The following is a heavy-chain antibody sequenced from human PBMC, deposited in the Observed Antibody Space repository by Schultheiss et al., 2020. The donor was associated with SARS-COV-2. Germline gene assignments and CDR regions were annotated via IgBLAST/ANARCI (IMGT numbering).Heavy chain of an antibody. D-gene: IGHD6-6*01. V-gene: IGHV1-46*01. CDR2: INPSGGST. CDR1: GYTFTSYG. J-gene: IGHJ6*02. Sequence: ASVKVSCKASGYTFTSYGIVWVRQAPGQGLEWMGIINPSGGSTSYAQKFQGRVTMTRDTSTSTVYMELSSLRSEDTAVYYCARTRPYYYYGMDVWGQGTTVTVSS. CDR3: ARTRPYYYYGMDV.